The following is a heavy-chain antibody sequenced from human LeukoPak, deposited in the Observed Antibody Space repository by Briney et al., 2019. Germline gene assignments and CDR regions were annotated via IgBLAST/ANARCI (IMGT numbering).Heavy chain of an antibody. CDR1: GGTFSSYA. V-gene: IGHV1-69*01. Sequence: ASVKVSCKASGGTFSSYAISWVRQAPGQGLEWMGGIIPIFGTANYAQKSQGRVTITADESTSTAYMELSSLRSEDTAVYYCATPAGYCSSTSCFSFDYWGQGTLVNVSS. CDR3: ATPAGYCSSTSCFSFDY. J-gene: IGHJ4*02. D-gene: IGHD2-2*01. CDR2: IIPIFGTA.